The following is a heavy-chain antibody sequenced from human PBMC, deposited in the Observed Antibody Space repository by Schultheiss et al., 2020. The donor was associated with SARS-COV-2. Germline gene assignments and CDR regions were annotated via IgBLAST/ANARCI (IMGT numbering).Heavy chain of an antibody. CDR3: AKGSGNRDY. V-gene: IGHV3-33*08. CDR1: GFTFSSYA. D-gene: IGHD1-26*01. CDR2: IWYDGSNK. Sequence: GGSLRLSCAASGFTFSSYAMSWVRQAPGKGLEWVAVIWYDGSNKYYADSVKGRFTISRDNSKNTLYLQMNSLRAEDTAVYYCAKGSGNRDYWGQGTLVTVSS. J-gene: IGHJ4*02.